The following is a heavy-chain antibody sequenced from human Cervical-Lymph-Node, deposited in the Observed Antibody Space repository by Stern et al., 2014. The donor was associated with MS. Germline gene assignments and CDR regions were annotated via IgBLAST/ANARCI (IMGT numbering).Heavy chain of an antibody. Sequence: QLVQSGPGLVKPSQTLSLICTVSGGSISSGGAYWSWIRQHPGKGLELIGYIYYTGSIYYNPSLRSRVTISVDTSNNQFSLRLSSVTAADTAVYYCARGLNSPRKGSQRWFDPWGQGTLVTVSS. V-gene: IGHV4-31*03. CDR1: GGSISSGGAY. CDR3: ARGLNSPRKGSQRWFDP. D-gene: IGHD6-25*01. J-gene: IGHJ5*02. CDR2: IYYTGSI.